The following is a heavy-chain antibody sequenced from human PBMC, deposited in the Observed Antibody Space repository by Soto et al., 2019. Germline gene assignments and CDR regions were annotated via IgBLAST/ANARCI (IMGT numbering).Heavy chain of an antibody. D-gene: IGHD6-25*01. CDR1: GYTFTSYD. J-gene: IGHJ4*02. CDR3: ARERSGTTDY. Sequence: QVQLVQSGAEVKKPGASLKVSCKASGYTFTSYDINWVRQATGQGLEWMGWMNPNSGNTGYAQKFQGRVNMTRNTSISPAYMERSRRRSEDAGVYYGARERSGTTDYWGQGTLVTVSS. V-gene: IGHV1-8*01. CDR2: MNPNSGNT.